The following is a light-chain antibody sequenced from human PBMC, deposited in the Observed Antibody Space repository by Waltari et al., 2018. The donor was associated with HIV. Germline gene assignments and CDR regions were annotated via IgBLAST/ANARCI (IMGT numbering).Light chain of an antibody. J-gene: IGLJ2*01. CDR2: DTN. Sequence: QSVVTQEPALTVSPRGTVTPPSATSPGAVTSGPYPSWFQLKPGQAPRALIYDTNNKHPWTPARFSGSLLGGKAALTLSGAQPEDEADYFCLLSYSGARPAIFGGGTKLSVL. V-gene: IGLV7-46*01. CDR1: PGAVTSGPY. CDR3: LLSYSGARPAI.